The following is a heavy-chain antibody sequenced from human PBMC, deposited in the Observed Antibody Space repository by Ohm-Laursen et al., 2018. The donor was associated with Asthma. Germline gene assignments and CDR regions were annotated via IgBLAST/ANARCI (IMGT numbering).Heavy chain of an antibody. V-gene: IGHV4-31*03. J-gene: IGHJ5*02. CDR2: IYYSGLT. CDR3: ARVVVPAAMPHNWFDP. CDR1: GGSIGSDDYY. Sequence: SQTLSLTCTVSGGSIGSDDYYWSWIRQHPGKGLEWIGYIYYSGLTYSNPSLRSRVSISVDTSKNQFSLNLTPVTAADTAVYCCARVVVPAAMPHNWFDPWGQGTLVTVSS. D-gene: IGHD2-2*01.